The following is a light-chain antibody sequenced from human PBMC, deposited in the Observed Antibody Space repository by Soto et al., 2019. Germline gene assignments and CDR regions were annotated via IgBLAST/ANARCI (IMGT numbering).Light chain of an antibody. J-gene: IGKJ5*01. CDR1: QTISDW. CDR2: KTS. CDR3: QQYNSDSVI. V-gene: IGKV1-5*03. Sequence: DIQMTQSRSTVSGSVGDRVTITWRASQTISDWLAWYQQKPVKAPKPLIYKTSILETGVPSRCSGSGSGTEFTLTISSLQPDDFATYYCQQYNSDSVIFGQGTRLEIK.